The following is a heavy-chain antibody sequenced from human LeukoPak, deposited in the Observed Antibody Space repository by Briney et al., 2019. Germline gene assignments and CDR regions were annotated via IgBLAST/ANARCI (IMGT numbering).Heavy chain of an antibody. CDR2: IYYSGSP. Sequence: SETLSLTCTVSGGSISSSSYYWGWIRQPPGKGLEWIGSIYYSGSPNYNPSLRSRVSMSADTSKNQVSLQVTSVTAADTAVYYCARGRDTALNYFDLWGRGTLVTVSS. CDR1: GGSISSSSYY. D-gene: IGHD5-18*01. J-gene: IGHJ2*01. CDR3: ARGRDTALNYFDL. V-gene: IGHV4-39*07.